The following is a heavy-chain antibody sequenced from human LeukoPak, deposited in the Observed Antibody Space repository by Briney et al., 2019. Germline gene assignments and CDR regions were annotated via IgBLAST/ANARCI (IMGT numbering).Heavy chain of an antibody. Sequence: GGSLRLSCAASGFTFSSYGMHWVRQAPGKGLEWVAVISYDGSNKYYADSVKGRFTISRDNSKNTLYLRMNSLRAEDTAVYYCAKAYSSSWYELYAFDIWGQGTMVTVSS. J-gene: IGHJ3*02. V-gene: IGHV3-30*18. CDR1: GFTFSSYG. CDR3: AKAYSSSWYELYAFDI. CDR2: ISYDGSNK. D-gene: IGHD6-13*01.